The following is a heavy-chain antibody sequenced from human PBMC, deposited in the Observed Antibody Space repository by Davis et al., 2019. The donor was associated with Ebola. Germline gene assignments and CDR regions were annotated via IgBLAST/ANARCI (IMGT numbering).Heavy chain of an antibody. CDR3: AKDSSSEAYYYYGMDV. D-gene: IGHD6-6*01. CDR1: GFTFSSYG. Sequence: PGGSLRLSCAASGFTFSSYGMHWVRQAPGKGLEWVAVISYDGSNKYYADSVKGRFTISRDNSKNTLYLQMNSLRAEDTAVYYCAKDSSSEAYYYYGMDVWGQGTTVTVFS. CDR2: ISYDGSNK. J-gene: IGHJ6*02. V-gene: IGHV3-30*18.